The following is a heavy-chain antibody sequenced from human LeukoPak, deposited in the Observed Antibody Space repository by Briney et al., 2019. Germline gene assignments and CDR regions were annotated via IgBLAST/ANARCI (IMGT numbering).Heavy chain of an antibody. Sequence: GGSLRLSCAASGFSFSKYWMHRVRQTPGEGLVWVARIKEGGTYTSYADSVKGRFTISRDNARNTVFLQMNSMRAEETAVYYCASDFDMGITPGDDFDVWGQGTLVTVSS. CDR1: GFSFSKYW. CDR3: ASDFDMGITPGDDFDV. J-gene: IGHJ4*02. CDR2: IKEGGTYT. V-gene: IGHV3-74*01. D-gene: IGHD3-9*01.